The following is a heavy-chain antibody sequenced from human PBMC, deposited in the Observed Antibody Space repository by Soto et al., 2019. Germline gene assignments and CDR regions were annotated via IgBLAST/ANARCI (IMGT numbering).Heavy chain of an antibody. J-gene: IGHJ6*02. CDR3: ARDLQLSGMDV. CDR1: GFTFSSYG. D-gene: IGHD5-18*01. V-gene: IGHV3-33*01. CDR2: IWYDGSNK. Sequence: PGGSLRLSCAASGFTFSSYGMHWGRQAPGKGLEWVAVIWYDGSNKYYADSVKGRFTISRDNSKNTLYLQMNSLRAEDTAVYYCARDLQLSGMDVWGQGTTVTVSS.